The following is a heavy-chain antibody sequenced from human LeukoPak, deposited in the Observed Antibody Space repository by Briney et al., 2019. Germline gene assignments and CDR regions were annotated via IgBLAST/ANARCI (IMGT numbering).Heavy chain of an antibody. CDR2: ISESGDNT. D-gene: IGHD3-10*01. J-gene: IGHJ5*02. Sequence: GGSLRLSCVASGFTFASHAVSWVRQAPGKGLEWVSSISESGDNTYYADSMKGRFTISRDTSKNTLYLQMNSLRAEDTAVYYCAKLLGEAGGPWGQGTLVTVSS. CDR1: GFTFASHA. CDR3: AKLLGEAGGP. V-gene: IGHV3-23*01.